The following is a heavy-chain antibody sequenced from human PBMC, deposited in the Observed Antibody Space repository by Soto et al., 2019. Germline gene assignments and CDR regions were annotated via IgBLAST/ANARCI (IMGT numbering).Heavy chain of an antibody. J-gene: IGHJ3*02. D-gene: IGHD3-22*01. CDR2: INPNSGGT. Sequence: PAKLSCAASGGTFSIYAISWVRQAPGQVLEWMGWINPNSGGTNYAQKFQGWVTMTRDTSISTAYMELSRLRSDDTAVYYCARASSYYYDSSSSSAGGAFAIWGQGTMVTGFS. CDR3: ARASSYYYDSSSSSAGGAFAI. V-gene: IGHV1-2*04. CDR1: GGTFSIYA.